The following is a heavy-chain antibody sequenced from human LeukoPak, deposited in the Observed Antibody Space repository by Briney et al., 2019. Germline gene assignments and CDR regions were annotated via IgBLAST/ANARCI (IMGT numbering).Heavy chain of an antibody. J-gene: IGHJ6*02. Sequence: GGSLRLSCAASAFTFSTYAMNWVRQAPGEGLEWVSSISSGGGTTYYADSVKGRFTISRDNSKNTLYLQMNSLRPEDTAMYYCANAVCTTSSCSGSYGMDVWGQGTTVAVSS. CDR1: AFTFSTYA. CDR3: ANAVCTTSSCSGSYGMDV. D-gene: IGHD2-2*01. V-gene: IGHV3-23*01. CDR2: ISSGGGTT.